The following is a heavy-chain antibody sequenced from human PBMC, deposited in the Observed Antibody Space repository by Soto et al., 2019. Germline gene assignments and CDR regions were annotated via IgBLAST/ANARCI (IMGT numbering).Heavy chain of an antibody. J-gene: IGHJ3*02. Sequence: SETLSLTCTVYGGSLSGYYWSWIRQPPGKGLEWIGEINHSGSTNYNPSLKSRVTISVDTSKNQFSLKLSSVTAAGTAVYYCSGGGDYEGGAFDIWGQGTMVTVSS. CDR3: SGGGDYEGGAFDI. CDR2: INHSGST. D-gene: IGHD4-17*01. CDR1: GGSLSGYY. V-gene: IGHV4-34*01.